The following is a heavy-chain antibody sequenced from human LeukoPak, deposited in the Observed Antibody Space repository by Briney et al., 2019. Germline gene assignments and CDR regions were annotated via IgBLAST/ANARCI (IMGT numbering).Heavy chain of an antibody. D-gene: IGHD2-15*01. CDR3: ARVGVRYCRGGSCPSLDY. V-gene: IGHV1-2*02. CDR1: GYTLTELS. J-gene: IGHJ4*02. CDR2: INPNSGGT. Sequence: ASVKVSCKVSGYTLTELSMHWVRQAPGQGLEWMGWINPNSGGTNYAQKFQGRVTMTRDTSISTAYMELSRLRSDDTAVYYCARVGVRYCRGGSCPSLDYWGQGTLVTVSS.